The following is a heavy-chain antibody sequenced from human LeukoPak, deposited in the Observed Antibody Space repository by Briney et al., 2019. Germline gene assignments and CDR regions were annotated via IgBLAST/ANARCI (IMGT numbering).Heavy chain of an antibody. V-gene: IGHV3-43D*03. CDR2: ISWDGGST. CDR3: AKDYYDSSGYYLGHYYYYYMDV. CDR1: GLTFDDYA. D-gene: IGHD3-22*01. Sequence: PGGSLRLSCAASGLTFDDYAMHWVRQAPGKGLEWVSLISWDGGSTYYADSVKGRLTISRDNSKNSLYLQMNSLRAEDTALYYCAKDYYDSSGYYLGHYYYYYMDVWGKGTTVTVSS. J-gene: IGHJ6*03.